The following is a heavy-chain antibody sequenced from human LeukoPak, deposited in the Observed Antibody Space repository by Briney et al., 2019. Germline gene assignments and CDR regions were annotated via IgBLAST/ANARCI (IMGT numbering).Heavy chain of an antibody. CDR3: ARCTTGKTFGSLREIKKSREIDF. D-gene: IGHD1-1*01. J-gene: IGHJ4*02. V-gene: IGHV3-23*01. CDR1: GFIFSSYA. Sequence: GGSLRLSCVASGFIFSSYAMSWVRQAPGKGLEWVSAISASGGSTYYADSVKGRFTISRDNAKNSLFLQMDSLRGEDTAVYYCARCTTGKTFGSLREIKKSREIDFWGQGTLVTVSS. CDR2: ISASGGST.